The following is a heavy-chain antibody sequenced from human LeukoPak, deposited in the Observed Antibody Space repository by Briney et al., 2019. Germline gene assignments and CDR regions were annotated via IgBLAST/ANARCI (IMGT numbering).Heavy chain of an antibody. J-gene: IGHJ4*02. CDR3: AKMAKYYYGSETYYFFEH. D-gene: IGHD3-10*01. V-gene: IGHV3-20*04. CDR2: ITWNGGST. CDR1: GFSFNDYG. Sequence: GGSLRLSCAASGFSFNDYGMSWVRQAPGQGPEWVSGITWNGGSTDYAASVKGRFTISRDNAKNSLYLQMNSLRVEDTAVYYCAKMAKYYYGSETYYFFEHWGQGTPVTASS.